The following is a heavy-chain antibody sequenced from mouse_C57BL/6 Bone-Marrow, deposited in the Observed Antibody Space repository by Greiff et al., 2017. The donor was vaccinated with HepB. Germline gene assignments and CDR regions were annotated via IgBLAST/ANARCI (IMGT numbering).Heavy chain of an antibody. CDR2: IYPGDGDT. V-gene: IGHV1-80*01. CDR1: GYAFSSYW. Sequence: VTLMESGAELVKPGASVKISCKASGYAFSSYWMNWVKQRPGKGLEWLGQIYPGDGDTNYKGKFKGKATLTADKSSSTAYMQLSSLTSEDSAVYFCARYGNYVFYFDYWGQGTTLTVSS. D-gene: IGHD2-1*01. CDR3: ARYGNYVFYFDY. J-gene: IGHJ2*01.